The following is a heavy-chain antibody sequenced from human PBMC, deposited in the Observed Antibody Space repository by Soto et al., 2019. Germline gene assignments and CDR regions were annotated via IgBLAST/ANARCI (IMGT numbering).Heavy chain of an antibody. CDR1: GFTFSSYG. D-gene: IGHD4-17*01. V-gene: IGHV3-30*18. CDR3: AKDAMTTVSTEGYGMDV. CDR2: ISYDGSNK. J-gene: IGHJ6*02. Sequence: QVQLVESGGGVVQPGRSLRLSCAASGFTFSSYGMHWVRQAPGKGLEWVAVISYDGSNKYYADSVKGRFTVSRDNSKNTLYLQMNSLRAEDTAIYYCAKDAMTTVSTEGYGMDVWGQGTTVTVSS.